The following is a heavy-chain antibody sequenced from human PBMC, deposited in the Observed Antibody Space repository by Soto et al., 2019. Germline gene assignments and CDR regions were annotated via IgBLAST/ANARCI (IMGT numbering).Heavy chain of an antibody. D-gene: IGHD2-8*01. CDR1: GDSISSNNYY. J-gene: IGHJ4*02. CDR3: ARHPGYAVPTVYATHYFNY. Sequence: QLQLQESGPGLVKPSETLSLTCTVSGDSISSNNYYCGWIRQPPGKGLGWIGSIYYTGSTYYNSSLKRRVTLSVDTSKSQFSLKLSSVTAADTAVYYCARHPGYAVPTVYATHYFNYWGQGILVTVST. CDR2: IYYTGST. V-gene: IGHV4-39*01.